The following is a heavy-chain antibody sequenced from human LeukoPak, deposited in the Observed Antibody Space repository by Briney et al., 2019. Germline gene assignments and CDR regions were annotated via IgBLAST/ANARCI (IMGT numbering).Heavy chain of an antibody. CDR3: AKLRSEYCSSTSCYTPYYYYMDV. CDR2: ISGSGGST. Sequence: GGSLRLSCAASGFTFSSYAMSWVRQAPGKGLEWVSAISGSGGSTYYADSVKGRFTISRDNSKNTLYLQMNSLRAEDTAVYYCAKLRSEYCSSTSCYTPYYYYMDVWGKGTTVTVSS. CDR1: GFTFSSYA. V-gene: IGHV3-23*01. D-gene: IGHD2-2*02. J-gene: IGHJ6*03.